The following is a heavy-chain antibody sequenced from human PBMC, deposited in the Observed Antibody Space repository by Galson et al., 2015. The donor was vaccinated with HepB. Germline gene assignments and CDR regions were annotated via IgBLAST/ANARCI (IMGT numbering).Heavy chain of an antibody. D-gene: IGHD3-9*01. CDR2: ISRTSRAI. CDR1: GFTFTDYG. CDR3: VRVNFDLLTGKALDY. Sequence: SLRLSCAAYGFTFTDYGMNWVRQAPGRGLEWVSYISRTSRAIYYPDSVKGRFTISRDNAKNSMYVQMTSLRIEDTAVYYCVRVNFDLLTGKALDYWGQGTLVTVSS. V-gene: IGHV3-48*01. J-gene: IGHJ4*02.